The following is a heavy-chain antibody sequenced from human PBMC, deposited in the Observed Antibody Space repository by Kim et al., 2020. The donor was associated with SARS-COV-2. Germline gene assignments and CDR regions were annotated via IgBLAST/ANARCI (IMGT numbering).Heavy chain of an antibody. D-gene: IGHD1-1*01. CDR1: GYTFTSYG. V-gene: IGHV1-18*01. J-gene: IGHJ5*02. CDR2: ISAYNGNT. CDR3: AREKTGTKIRGRFDP. Sequence: ASVKVSCKASGYTFTSYGISWVRQAPGQGLEWMGWISAYNGNTNYAQKLQGRVTMTTDTSTSTAYMELRSLRSDDTAVYYCAREKTGTKIRGRFDPWGQGTLVTVSS.